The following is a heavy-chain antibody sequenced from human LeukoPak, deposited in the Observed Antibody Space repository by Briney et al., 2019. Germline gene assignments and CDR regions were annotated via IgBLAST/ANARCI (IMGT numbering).Heavy chain of an antibody. CDR3: ARVYSGSYHNALYFQH. V-gene: IGHV1-8*01. CDR2: MNPNSGAT. CDR1: GYTFTRYD. J-gene: IGHJ1*01. Sequence: GASVKVSCKASGYTFTRYDFNWLRQATGQGPEWMGWMNPNSGATGYAQKFQGRVTMTRSASISTAYMELSSLRSEDTAVYYCARVYSGSYHNALYFQHWGQGTLVTVSS. D-gene: IGHD1-26*01.